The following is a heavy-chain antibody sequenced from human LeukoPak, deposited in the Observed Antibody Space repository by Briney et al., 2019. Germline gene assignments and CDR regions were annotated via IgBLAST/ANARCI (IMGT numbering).Heavy chain of an antibody. CDR1: GFTFSSYS. V-gene: IGHV3-48*01. J-gene: IGHJ4*02. CDR3: ARETQYCFDH. CDR2: ISSSSSTI. Sequence: NPGGSLRLSCAASGFTFSSYSMNWVRQAPGKGLEWVSYISSSSSTIYYADSVKGRFTISRDNAKNPLYLQMNSLRAEDTAVYYCARETQYCFDHWGQGTLVTVSS.